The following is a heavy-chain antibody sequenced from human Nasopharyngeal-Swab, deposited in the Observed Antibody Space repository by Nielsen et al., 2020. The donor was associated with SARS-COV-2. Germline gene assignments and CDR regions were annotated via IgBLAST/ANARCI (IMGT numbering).Heavy chain of an antibody. V-gene: IGHV4-34*01. CDR2: INHSGST. D-gene: IGHD1-1*01. J-gene: IGHJ4*02. CDR3: ARGATLLYNDFDY. CDR1: GGSFSGYY. Sequence: SETLSLTCAIYGGSFSGYYWSWIRQPPGKGLEWIGEINHSGSTNYNPSLKSRVTISIDTSKNQFSLKLNSVTAADTAVYYCARGATLLYNDFDYWGQGTLVTVSS.